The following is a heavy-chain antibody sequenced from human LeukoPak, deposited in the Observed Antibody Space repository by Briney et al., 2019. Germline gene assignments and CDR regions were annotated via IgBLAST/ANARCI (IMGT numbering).Heavy chain of an antibody. CDR1: GYTFTSYG. CDR2: ISAYNSNT. D-gene: IGHD6-13*01. J-gene: IGHJ4*02. Sequence: ASVTVSYKASGYTFTSYGINWVRQAPGQGLEWMGWISAYNSNTHYAQKLQGRVTIATDTSTSTAYMELRSLRSDDTAVYYCATGIAAAGTGWYYWGQGTLVTVSS. V-gene: IGHV1-18*01. CDR3: ATGIAAAGTGWYY.